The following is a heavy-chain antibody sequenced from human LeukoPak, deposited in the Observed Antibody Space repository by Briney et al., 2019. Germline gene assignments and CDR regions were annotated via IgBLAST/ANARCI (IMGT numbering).Heavy chain of an antibody. J-gene: IGHJ6*02. CDR3: ARHGIHCTSTSCQAYFHYYGMDV. CDR1: GGSISSGNYY. Sequence: SETLSLTCTVSGGSISSGNYYWSWIRQPPGKGLEWIGYIYYSGSTTYNPSLKSRVTISVDTSKTQFSLKLNSVTAADTAVYYCARHGIHCTSTSCQAYFHYYGMDVWGQGTTVTVS. D-gene: IGHD2-2*01. CDR2: IYYSGST. V-gene: IGHV4-61*01.